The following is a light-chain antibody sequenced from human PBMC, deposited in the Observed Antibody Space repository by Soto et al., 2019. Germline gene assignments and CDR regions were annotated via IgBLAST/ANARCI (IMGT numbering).Light chain of an antibody. CDR1: QTLSTN. Sequence: IVMTQSPATLSVSPGERATLSCRASQTLSTNLAWYQQKPGQAPRLLIYGASNRATGIPDRFSGSGSGTDFTLTISRLEPEDFAVYYCQQYGSSGTFGQGTKVDIK. J-gene: IGKJ1*01. V-gene: IGKV3-20*01. CDR2: GAS. CDR3: QQYGSSGT.